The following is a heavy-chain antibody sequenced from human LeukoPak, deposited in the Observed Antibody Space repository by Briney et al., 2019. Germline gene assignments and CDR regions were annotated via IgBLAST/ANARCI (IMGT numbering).Heavy chain of an antibody. V-gene: IGHV3-7*01. D-gene: IGHD2-8*01. Sequence: RLSCAAPGFTLSTNWMSSVRQGPGKGLEWVAKTKKEGRENHYVDTLKGRFTISRDNAKSSLYLQMNSLRVEDTAVYYCAKAGNGFGYWGQGALVTVSS. J-gene: IGHJ4*02. CDR1: GFTLSTNW. CDR2: TKKEGREN. CDR3: AKAGNGFGY.